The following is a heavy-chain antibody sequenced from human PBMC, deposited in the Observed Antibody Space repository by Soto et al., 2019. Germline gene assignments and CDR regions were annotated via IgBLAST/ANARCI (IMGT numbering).Heavy chain of an antibody. D-gene: IGHD6-19*01. CDR3: ARDQWMVPRGGYD. V-gene: IGHV1-18*01. CDR2: ISGYNGDT. J-gene: IGHJ4*02. CDR1: GYKFTSYG. Sequence: QIHLVQSGPEVKKPGASVKVSCKASGYKFTSYGITWVRQAPGQGLEWMGWISGYNGDTKFGQKVQGRVTLTTDTSTSTAYMEVRSLRSDDTAVYYCARDQWMVPRGGYDWGQGTLVTVSS.